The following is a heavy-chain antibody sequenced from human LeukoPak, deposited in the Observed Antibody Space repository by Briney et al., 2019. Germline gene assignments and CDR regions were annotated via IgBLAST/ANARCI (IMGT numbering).Heavy chain of an antibody. CDR3: ARVYCSSTSCYCDY. J-gene: IGHJ4*02. V-gene: IGHV3-30-3*01. Sequence: GGSLRLSCAASGFTFSSYAMHWIRQAPGKGLEWVAVISYDGSNKYYADSVKGRFTISRDNSKNTLYLQMNSLRAEDTAVYYCARVYCSSTSCYCDYWGQGTLVTVSS. CDR1: GFTFSSYA. D-gene: IGHD2-2*01. CDR2: ISYDGSNK.